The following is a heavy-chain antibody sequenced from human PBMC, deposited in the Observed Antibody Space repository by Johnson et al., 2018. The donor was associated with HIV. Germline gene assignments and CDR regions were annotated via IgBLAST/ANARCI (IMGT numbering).Heavy chain of an antibody. J-gene: IGHJ3*02. V-gene: IGHV3-23*04. CDR1: GFTFSSYA. CDR3: ARSSTVVTPHDI. Sequence: EVQLVESGGGVVQPGGSLRLSCAASGFTFSSYAMSWVRQAPGKGLEWVSAISGSGGSTYYADSVKGRFTISRDNSKNTLYLQMNSLRAEETAVYYCARSSTVVTPHDIWGQGTMVTVSS. CDR2: ISGSGGST. D-gene: IGHD4-23*01.